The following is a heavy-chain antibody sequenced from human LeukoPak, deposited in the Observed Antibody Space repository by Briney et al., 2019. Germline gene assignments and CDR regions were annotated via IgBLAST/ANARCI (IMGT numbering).Heavy chain of an antibody. CDR1: GFTFSSYG. CDR3: ASDGGYDSSGYYYNWFDP. J-gene: IGHJ5*02. CDR2: ISSGGSTI. D-gene: IGHD3-22*01. Sequence: PGGSLRLSCAASGFTFSSYGMNWVRQAPGKGLEWVSYISSGGSTIYYADSVKGRFTISRDNAKNSLYLQMNSLRAEDTAVYYCASDGGYDSSGYYYNWFDPWGQGTLVTVSS. V-gene: IGHV3-48*03.